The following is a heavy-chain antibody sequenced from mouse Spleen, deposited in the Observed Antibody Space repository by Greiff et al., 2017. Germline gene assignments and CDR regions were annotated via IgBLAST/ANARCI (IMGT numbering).Heavy chain of an antibody. V-gene: IGHV1-20*01. CDR3: DCDYGNAMDY. CDR2: INPYNGDT. D-gene: IGHD2-13*01. Sequence: EVKLMESGPELVKPGASVKISCKASGYSFTGYFMNWVKQSHGKSLEWIGRINPYNGDTFYNQKFKGKATLTVDKSSSTAYMELRSLTSEDSAVYYCDCDYGNAMDYWGQGTSVTVSS. CDR1: GYSFTGYF. J-gene: IGHJ4*01.